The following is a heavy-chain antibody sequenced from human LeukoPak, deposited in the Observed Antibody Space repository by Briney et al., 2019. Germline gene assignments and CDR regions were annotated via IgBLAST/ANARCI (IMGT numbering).Heavy chain of an antibody. D-gene: IGHD3-3*01. Sequence: SETLSLTCTVSGGSISSTNYYWGWIRQPPGKGLEWVASIYHSGSTYYNPSLKSRVTVSVDTSKDQFSLKLSSVTAADTAVYYCARRIRYDFWSGRPRDYMDVWGKGTTVTVSS. CDR2: IYHSGST. CDR3: ARRIRYDFWSGRPRDYMDV. J-gene: IGHJ6*03. CDR1: GGSISSTNYY. V-gene: IGHV4-39*07.